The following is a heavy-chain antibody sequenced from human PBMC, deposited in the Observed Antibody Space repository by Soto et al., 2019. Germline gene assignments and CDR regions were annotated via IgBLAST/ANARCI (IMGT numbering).Heavy chain of an antibody. V-gene: IGHV1-2*02. D-gene: IGHD2-8*02. CDR2: INPNSGGT. CDR3: ARERGSSGCYWWCAMDR. CDR1: GYILTGHF. Sequence: ATVKVSCKASGYILTGHFIHWVRQAPGQGLEWMGWINPNSGGTNYAQKFQGRVTMTREISISTAHMELTSLRSDDTAVYDCARERGSSGCYWWCAMDRWGLGSKVTVSS. J-gene: IGHJ6*02.